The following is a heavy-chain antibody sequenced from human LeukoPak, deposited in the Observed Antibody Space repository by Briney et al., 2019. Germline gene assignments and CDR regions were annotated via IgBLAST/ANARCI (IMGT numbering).Heavy chain of an antibody. Sequence: SETLSLTCTVSGGSISSYYWSWIRQPPGKGLEWIGYIYYSGSTNYNPSLKSRVTISVYTSKNQFSLKLSSVTAADTAVYYCARGSGYYNWFDPWGQGTLVTVSS. CDR1: GGSISSYY. V-gene: IGHV4-59*01. J-gene: IGHJ5*02. CDR3: ARGSGYYNWFDP. CDR2: IYYSGST. D-gene: IGHD3-22*01.